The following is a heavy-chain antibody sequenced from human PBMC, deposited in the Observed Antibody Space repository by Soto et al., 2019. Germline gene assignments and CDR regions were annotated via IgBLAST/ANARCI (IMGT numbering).Heavy chain of an antibody. CDR1: GCTISTYA. D-gene: IGHD2-21*01. CDR3: AKDAVYRDGLWLMDS. CDR2: VTGSGSQI. V-gene: IGHV3-23*01. Sequence: GVSLRLSCSASGCTISTYAMTWVRQAPGKGLECVSGVTGSGSQIYYADSVKGRFTISKDNSKNTLYLQMSRLREEDTALYYCAKDAVYRDGLWLMDSRGPGTLVTNSS. J-gene: IGHJ4*02.